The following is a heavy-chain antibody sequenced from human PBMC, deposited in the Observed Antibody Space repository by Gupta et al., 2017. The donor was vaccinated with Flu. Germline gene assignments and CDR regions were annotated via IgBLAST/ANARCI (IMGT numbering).Heavy chain of an antibody. D-gene: IGHD6-19*01. Sequence: QVQLQESGPGLVKPSQTLSLICTFSGGSINSGHYYWSWIRQPADKGLEWIGRIYSSGGTNYNPSLKSRVAMSVDTSKNQFSLKLSSVTAADTAVYYCARGVGHTSGWQLDYWGQGTLVTVPP. CDR1: GGSINSGHYY. J-gene: IGHJ4*02. V-gene: IGHV4-61*02. CDR3: ARGVGHTSGWQLDY. CDR2: IYSSGGT.